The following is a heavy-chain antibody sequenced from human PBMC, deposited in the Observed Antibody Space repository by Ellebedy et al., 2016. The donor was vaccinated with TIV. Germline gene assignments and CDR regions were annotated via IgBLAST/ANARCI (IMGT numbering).Heavy chain of an antibody. Sequence: GESLKISXKASGYTFSEYWIAWVRQVPGKAPELMGIIHPGDSETRYSPSLEGQVTMSVDTSITTAYLQWTSLKASDTAMYYCARQNGGTRSDYWGQGTLVVVSS. J-gene: IGHJ4*02. V-gene: IGHV5-51*01. CDR3: ARQNGGTRSDY. D-gene: IGHD2-8*01. CDR2: IHPGDSET. CDR1: GYTFSEYW.